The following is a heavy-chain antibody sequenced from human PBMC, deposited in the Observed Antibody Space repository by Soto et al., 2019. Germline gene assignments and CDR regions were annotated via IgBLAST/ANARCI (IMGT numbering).Heavy chain of an antibody. CDR3: TSSYSSSWYVWFDP. Sequence: PGGSLXLSCTASGFTFGDYAMSWFRQAPGKGLEWGGFIRSKAYGGTTEYAASVKGRFTISRDDSKSIAYLQMNSLKTEDTAVYYCTSSYSSSWYVWFDPWGQGTLVTVSS. CDR2: IRSKAYGGTT. V-gene: IGHV3-49*03. D-gene: IGHD6-13*01. CDR1: GFTFGDYA. J-gene: IGHJ5*02.